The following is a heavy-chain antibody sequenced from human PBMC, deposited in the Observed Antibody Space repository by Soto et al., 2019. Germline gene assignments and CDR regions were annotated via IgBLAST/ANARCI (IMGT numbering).Heavy chain of an antibody. CDR1: GYTFTSYW. CDR3: ARHLAPHSGSSSFDY. V-gene: IGHV5-10-1*01. J-gene: IGHJ4*02. D-gene: IGHD5-12*01. CDR2: IDPSDSYT. Sequence: PGESLRISCKGSGYTFTSYWISGVRQMPGKGLEWMGRIDPSDSYTNYSPSFEGHVTISADKSISTAYLQWSSLRASDTAIYYCARHLAPHSGSSSFDYWGQGTLVTVS.